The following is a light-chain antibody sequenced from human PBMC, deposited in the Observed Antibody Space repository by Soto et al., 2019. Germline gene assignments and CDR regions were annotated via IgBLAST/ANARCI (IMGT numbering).Light chain of an antibody. J-gene: IGLJ1*01. CDR1: NIGSKS. V-gene: IGLV3-21*04. CDR2: YDS. Sequence: SYELTQPPSVSVAPGKTARITCGGNNIGSKSAHWYQQKPGQAPVLVIYYDSDRPSGIPERFSGSNSGNTATLTISRVEAGYEADYYCQVWDSSSDHVFGTGTKVTVL. CDR3: QVWDSSSDHV.